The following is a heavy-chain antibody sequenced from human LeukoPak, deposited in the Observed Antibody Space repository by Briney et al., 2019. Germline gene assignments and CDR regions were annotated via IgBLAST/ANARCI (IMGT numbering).Heavy chain of an antibody. J-gene: IGHJ6*03. V-gene: IGHV1-2*02. Sequence: ASVRVSCKASGYTFTGYYMHWVRQAPGQGLEWMGWINPNSGGTNYAQKFQGRVAMTRDTSISTAYMDLSRLRSDDTAVYYCARGDEYHYYYYMDVWGKGTTVTVSS. D-gene: IGHD2-21*02. CDR1: GYTFTGYY. CDR2: INPNSGGT. CDR3: ARGDEYHYYYYMDV.